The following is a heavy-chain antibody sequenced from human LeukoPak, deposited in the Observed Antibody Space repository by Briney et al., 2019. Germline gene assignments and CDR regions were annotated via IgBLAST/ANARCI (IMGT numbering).Heavy chain of an antibody. CDR3: AKDVAYWYDFWSGANWFDP. D-gene: IGHD3-3*01. CDR2: IRYDGSNK. CDR1: GFTFSSYG. J-gene: IGHJ5*02. V-gene: IGHV3-30*02. Sequence: GGSLRLSCAASGFTFSSYGMHWARQAPGKGLEWVAFIRYDGSNKYYADSVKGRFTISRDNSKNTLYLQMNSLRAEDTAVYYCAKDVAYWYDFWSGANWFDPWGQGTLVTVSS.